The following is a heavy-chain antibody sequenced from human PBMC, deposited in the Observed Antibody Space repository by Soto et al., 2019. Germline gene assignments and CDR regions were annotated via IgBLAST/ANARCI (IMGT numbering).Heavy chain of an antibody. CDR1: GYSFTSYC. V-gene: IGHV5-51*01. CDR3: AKHVDTAMVNAFDI. D-gene: IGHD5-18*01. CDR2: IYPGDSDT. Sequence: GESLNISCKGSGYSFTSYCIGWVRQMPGKGLEWMGIIYPGDSDTRYSPSFQGQVTISGDKSISTAYLQWSSLKASDTAMYYCAKHVDTAMVNAFDIWGQGTMVTVSS. J-gene: IGHJ3*02.